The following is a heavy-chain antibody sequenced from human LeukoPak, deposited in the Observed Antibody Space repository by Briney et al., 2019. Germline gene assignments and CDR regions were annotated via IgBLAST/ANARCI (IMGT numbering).Heavy chain of an antibody. D-gene: IGHD1-26*01. CDR3: VTGGDIDSGSYHYLDN. CDR2: IIPIFGTA. CDR1: GGTFSSYA. Sequence: GASVKVSCKASGGTFSSYAISWVRQAPGQGLEWMGGIIPIFGTANYAQKFQGRVTITADESTSTAYMELSSLRSEDTALYYCVTGGDIDSGSYHYLDNWGQGTLVTVSS. J-gene: IGHJ4*02. V-gene: IGHV1-69*13.